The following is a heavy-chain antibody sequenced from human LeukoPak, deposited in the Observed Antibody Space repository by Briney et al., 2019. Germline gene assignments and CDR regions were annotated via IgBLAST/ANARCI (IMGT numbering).Heavy chain of an antibody. CDR2: IYTSGST. CDR3: ARELEIGHTEDGEVWFDP. J-gene: IGHJ5*02. V-gene: IGHV4-4*07. D-gene: IGHD5-24*01. CDR1: GGSISSYY. Sequence: SETLSLTCTVSGGSISSYYWSWIRQPAGKGLEWIGRIYTSGSTNYNPSLKSRVTMSVDTSKNQFSLKLSSVTAADTAVYYCARELEIGHTEDGEVWFDPWGQGTLVTVSS.